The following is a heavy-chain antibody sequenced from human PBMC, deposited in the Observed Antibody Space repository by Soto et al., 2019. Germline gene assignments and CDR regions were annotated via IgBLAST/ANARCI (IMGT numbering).Heavy chain of an antibody. Sequence: QITLKESGPTLVKPTQTLTLTCTFPGFSFSSIGEGVGWIRQPPGKALEWLGLIYWDDDKRYSPSLKSRLTITKDTSKNQVVLTMTNMDPVDTATYYCVQSRCGGDCLQSYSSHSYYGLDVWGQGTTVTVSS. D-gene: IGHD2-21*02. CDR3: VQSRCGGDCLQSYSSHSYYGLDV. CDR2: IYWDDDK. J-gene: IGHJ6*02. V-gene: IGHV2-5*02. CDR1: GFSFSSIGEG.